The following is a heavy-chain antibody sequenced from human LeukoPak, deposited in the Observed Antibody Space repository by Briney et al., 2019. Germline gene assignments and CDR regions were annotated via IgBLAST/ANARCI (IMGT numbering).Heavy chain of an antibody. J-gene: IGHJ4*02. CDR1: GHTFTGYY. D-gene: IGHD3-10*01. V-gene: IGHV1-2*02. Sequence: ASVKVSCKASGHTFTGYYMHWVRQAPGQGLEWMGWINPNSGGTNYAQKFQGRVTMTRDTSISTAYMELSRLRSDDTAVYYCARPQSLLWFGELAVFDYWGQGTLVTVSS. CDR2: INPNSGGT. CDR3: ARPQSLLWFGELAVFDY.